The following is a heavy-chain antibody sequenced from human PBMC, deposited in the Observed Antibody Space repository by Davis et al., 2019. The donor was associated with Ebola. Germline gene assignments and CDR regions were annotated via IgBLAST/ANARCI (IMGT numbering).Heavy chain of an antibody. Sequence: PGGSLRLSCAASGFTFSIYSINWVRQAPGKGLEWVSSISSRSTYIYYADSVKGRFTVSRDNAKNSLSLQMNSLRAEDTAVYYCAKDGLAVADYWGQGTLVTVSS. CDR3: AKDGLAVADY. CDR1: GFTFSIYS. D-gene: IGHD6-19*01. J-gene: IGHJ4*02. V-gene: IGHV3-21*06. CDR2: ISSRSTYI.